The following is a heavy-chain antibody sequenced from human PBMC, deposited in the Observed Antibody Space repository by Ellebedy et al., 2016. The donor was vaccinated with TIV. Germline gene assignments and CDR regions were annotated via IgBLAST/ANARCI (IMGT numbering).Heavy chain of an antibody. V-gene: IGHV4-59*01. CDR1: GGPISSYY. D-gene: IGHD1-14*01. J-gene: IGHJ5*02. CDR3: ARVRGPHNKNWFDP. Sequence: SETLSLTCTVSGGPISSYYWSWIRQPPGKGLECIGYIYYSGSTNYNPSLKSRVTISVDTSKNQFSLKLSSVTAADTAVYYCARVRGPHNKNWFDPWGQGTQVTVSS. CDR2: IYYSGST.